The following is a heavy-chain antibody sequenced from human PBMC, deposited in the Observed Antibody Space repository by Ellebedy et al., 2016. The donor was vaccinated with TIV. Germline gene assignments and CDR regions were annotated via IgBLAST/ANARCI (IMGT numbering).Heavy chain of an antibody. J-gene: IGHJ3*02. D-gene: IGHD6-25*01. V-gene: IGHV4-39*02. CDR2: LYYSGST. CDR1: GGSVIRSGYY. Sequence: SETLSLTXSVSGGSVIRSGYYCTWIRQPPGKGLEWIGSLYYSGSTWYNPSLKSRVTISVDTSKNHFSLRLRSVTAADTAVYYCATSAAIDAFDIWGQGTMATVSS. CDR3: ATSAAIDAFDI.